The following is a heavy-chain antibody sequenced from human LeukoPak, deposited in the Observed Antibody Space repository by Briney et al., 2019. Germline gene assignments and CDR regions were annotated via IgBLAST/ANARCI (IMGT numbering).Heavy chain of an antibody. J-gene: IGHJ5*02. D-gene: IGHD6-13*01. CDR2: IYYSGST. V-gene: IGHV4-59*11. CDR1: GGSISSHY. Sequence: PSETLSLICTVSGGSISSHYWSWIRQPPGKGLEWIGYIYYSGSTNYNPSLKSRVTISVDTSKNQFSLKLSSVTAADTAVYYCAHLRSSWYEGWFDPWGQGTLVTVSS. CDR3: AHLRSSWYEGWFDP.